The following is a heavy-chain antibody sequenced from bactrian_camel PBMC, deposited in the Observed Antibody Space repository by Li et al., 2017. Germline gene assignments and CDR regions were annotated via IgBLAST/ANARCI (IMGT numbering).Heavy chain of an antibody. CDR3: AADLVITEPLSQDEYRN. CDR2: IESDEST. D-gene: IGHD7*01. V-gene: IGHV3S53*01. J-gene: IGHJ4*01. Sequence: HVQLVESGGGSVQFGRSLILSCKVTGGHKLTFYMGWVRQAPGKEREGVAAIESDESTVYADSVKGRFTISKDNAKNTLYLQMNSLKPEDTAMYYCAADLVITEPLSQDEYRNWGQGTQVTVS. CDR1: GGHKLTFY.